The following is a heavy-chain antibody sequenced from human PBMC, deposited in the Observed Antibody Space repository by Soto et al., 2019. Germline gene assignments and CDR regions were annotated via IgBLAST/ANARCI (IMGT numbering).Heavy chain of an antibody. CDR2: ISYDGSNK. Sequence: QVQVVESGGGVVQPGRSLRLSCAASGFTFCSYAMHWVRQAPGKGLEWVALISYDGSNKYYADSVKGRFAISRDNSKNTLYLQMNSLRAEDTAVYYCARMGLLHGMDVWGPGTTVTVSS. D-gene: IGHD2-15*01. V-gene: IGHV3-30*09. J-gene: IGHJ6*02. CDR1: GFTFCSYA. CDR3: ARMGLLHGMDV.